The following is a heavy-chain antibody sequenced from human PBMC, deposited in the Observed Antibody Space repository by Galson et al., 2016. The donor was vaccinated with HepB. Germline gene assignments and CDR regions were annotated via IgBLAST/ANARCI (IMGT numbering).Heavy chain of an antibody. CDR2: LSYDGSS. D-gene: IGHD6-19*01. Sequence: SLRLSCAASGFNFRGSIFHWVRQAPDKGLEWMAGLSYDGSSYYVGSVKGRFTVSRDDSKNTLYLQMSSLTGDDTAVYYCARENHSSGRAPTFGNWGQGTLVTVFS. V-gene: IGHV3-30-3*01. CDR3: ARENHSSGRAPTFGN. CDR1: GFNFRGSI. J-gene: IGHJ4*02.